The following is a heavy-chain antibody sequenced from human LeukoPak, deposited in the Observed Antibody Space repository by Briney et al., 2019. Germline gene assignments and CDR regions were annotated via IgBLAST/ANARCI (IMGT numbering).Heavy chain of an antibody. CDR1: GSSISSSSYY. J-gene: IGHJ5*02. Sequence: SETLSLTCTVPGSSISSSSYYWGGIRQPPAKGLEWTGSIYYSGSTYYNPSINSRVTTSVDTSKSQFYLKLSCVTAADTAVYYCARAVAAAGRVLGRPYNWFDPWGQGTLVTVSS. D-gene: IGHD6-13*01. V-gene: IGHV4-39*07. CDR2: IYYSGST. CDR3: ARAVAAAGRVLGRPYNWFDP.